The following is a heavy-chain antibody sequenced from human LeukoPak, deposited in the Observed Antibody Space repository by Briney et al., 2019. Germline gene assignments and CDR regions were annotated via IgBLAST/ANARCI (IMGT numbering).Heavy chain of an antibody. V-gene: IGHV3-23*01. CDR1: GFTFSSYA. CDR3: AKDGTTTITFDY. J-gene: IGHJ4*02. Sequence: GGSLRLSCAASGFTFSSYAMSWVRHAPGKGLEYVSVISGSGGSTHYRDSVKGRFTISRDNSKNTLYLQMNSLRVEDTAVYYCAKDGTTTITFDYWGQGTLVTVSS. CDR2: ISGSGGST. D-gene: IGHD1-1*01.